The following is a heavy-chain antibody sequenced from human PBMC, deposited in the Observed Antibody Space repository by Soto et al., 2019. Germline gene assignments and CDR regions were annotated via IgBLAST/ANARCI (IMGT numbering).Heavy chain of an antibody. CDR1: GFTFSSYW. CDR3: ARDGRYCSSTSCYRSKYFQH. V-gene: IGHV3-7*01. J-gene: IGHJ1*01. D-gene: IGHD2-2*01. Sequence: EVQLVESGGGLVQPGGSLRLSCAASGFTFSSYWMSWVRQAPGKGLEWVANIKQDGSEKYYVDSVKGRFTISRDNAKNSLYLQMNSLRAEDTAVYYCARDGRYCSSTSCYRSKYFQHWGQGTLVTVSS. CDR2: IKQDGSEK.